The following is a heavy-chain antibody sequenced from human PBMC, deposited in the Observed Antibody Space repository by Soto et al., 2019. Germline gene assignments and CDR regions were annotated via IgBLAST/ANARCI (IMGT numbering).Heavy chain of an antibody. Sequence: QVQLVESGGGVVQPGRSLRLSCAASGFTFSSYAMHWVRQAPGKGLEWVAVISYDGSNKYYADSVKGRFTISRDNSKNTLYLKMNSLRAEDTAVYYCARELRFTIFGVVKFYYYGMDVWGQGTTVTVSS. D-gene: IGHD3-3*01. CDR2: ISYDGSNK. V-gene: IGHV3-30-3*01. CDR3: ARELRFTIFGVVKFYYYGMDV. CDR1: GFTFSSYA. J-gene: IGHJ6*02.